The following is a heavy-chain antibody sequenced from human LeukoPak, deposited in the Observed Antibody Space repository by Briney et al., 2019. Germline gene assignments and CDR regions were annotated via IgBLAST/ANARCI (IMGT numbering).Heavy chain of an antibody. CDR1: GFTFSSYA. CDR3: AARYYYDRPHPYHGY. D-gene: IGHD3-22*01. J-gene: IGHJ4*02. Sequence: GGSLRLSCAASGFTFSSYAMTWVRQAPGKGLGWVSAITTTRSTYYADSVKGRFTISRDNSKNTLYLQMNSLRAEDTAVYYCAARYYYDRPHPYHGYWGQGTLVTVSS. CDR2: ITTTRST. V-gene: IGHV3-23*01.